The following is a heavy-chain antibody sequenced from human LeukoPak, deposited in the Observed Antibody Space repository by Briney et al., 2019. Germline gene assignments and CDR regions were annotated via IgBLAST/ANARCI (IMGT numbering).Heavy chain of an antibody. CDR3: AKDSDYYHSSGYYYAYFQH. J-gene: IGHJ1*01. CDR2: ISSSSSTI. Sequence: GGSLRLSCAVSGFAFSTYSMNWVRQAPGKGLEWVSYISSSSSTIYYVDSVKGRFTISRDNAKNSLYLQMNSLRDEDTAVYYCAKDSDYYHSSGYYYAYFQHWGQGTLVTVSS. D-gene: IGHD3-22*01. CDR1: GFAFSTYS. V-gene: IGHV3-48*02.